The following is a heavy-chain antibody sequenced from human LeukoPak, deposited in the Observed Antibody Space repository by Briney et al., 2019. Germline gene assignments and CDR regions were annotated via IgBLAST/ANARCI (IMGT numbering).Heavy chain of an antibody. D-gene: IGHD5-24*01. CDR1: GFTFSSYG. Sequence: GGSLRLSCAASGFTFSSYGMHWVRQAPGKGLEWVAVISYDGSNKYYADPVKGRFTISRDNSKNTLYLQMNSLRAEDTAVYYCVRDRERWLQARLDYWGQGTLVTVSS. CDR3: VRDRERWLQARLDY. V-gene: IGHV3-30*03. CDR2: ISYDGSNK. J-gene: IGHJ4*02.